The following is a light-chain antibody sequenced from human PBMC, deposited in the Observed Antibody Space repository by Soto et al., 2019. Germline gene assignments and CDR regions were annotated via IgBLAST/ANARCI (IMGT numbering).Light chain of an antibody. V-gene: IGKV1-33*01. Sequence: DIQMTQSPSSLSASVGERVTITCRANEDISTYLNWYQQKPGRAPKLLSYDASTLETGVPSRFSGSGSGTHFTFTISSLQPEDVGTYYCEQYENRRLHTFGPGTK. CDR3: EQYENRRLHT. CDR1: EDISTY. CDR2: DAS. J-gene: IGKJ2*01.